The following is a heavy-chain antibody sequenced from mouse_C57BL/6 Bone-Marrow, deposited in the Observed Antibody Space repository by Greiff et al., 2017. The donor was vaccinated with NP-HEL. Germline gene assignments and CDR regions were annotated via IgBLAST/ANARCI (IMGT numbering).Heavy chain of an antibody. V-gene: IGHV14-4*01. CDR2: IDPENGDT. Sequence: EVQLQQSGAELVRPGASVKLSCTASGFNIKDDYMHWVKQRPEQGLEWIGWIDPENGDTEYASKFPGKATITADTSSNTAYLQLSSLTSEDTAVYYCTTEGDDYDEGGPYWYFDVWGTGTTVTVSS. J-gene: IGHJ1*03. CDR1: GFNIKDDY. D-gene: IGHD2-4*01. CDR3: TTEGDDYDEGGPYWYFDV.